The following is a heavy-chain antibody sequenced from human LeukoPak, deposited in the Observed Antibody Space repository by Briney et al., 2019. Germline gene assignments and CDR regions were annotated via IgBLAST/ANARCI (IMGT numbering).Heavy chain of an antibody. V-gene: IGHV1-18*01. Sequence: ASVKVSCKASGYTFTSYGISWVRQAPGQGLEWMVWISAHNGDTNYAQKFHGRVSMTRDTSTSTGYMELRSLTSDDRAVYYCARDLKRTVGATTASDYWGQGTLVTVSS. D-gene: IGHD1-26*01. CDR3: ARDLKRTVGATTASDY. CDR1: GYTFTSYG. CDR2: ISAHNGDT. J-gene: IGHJ4*02.